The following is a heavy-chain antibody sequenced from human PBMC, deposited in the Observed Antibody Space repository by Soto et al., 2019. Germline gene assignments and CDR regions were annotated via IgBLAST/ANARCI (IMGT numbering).Heavy chain of an antibody. Sequence: SVKVSCKASGGTFSSYAISWVRQAPGQGLEWMGGIIPIFGTANYAQKFQGRVTITADESTSTAYMELSSLRSEDTAVYYCARVVVAALNWFDPWGQGTLVTVSS. CDR1: GGTFSSYA. CDR2: IIPIFGTA. D-gene: IGHD2-2*01. J-gene: IGHJ5*02. CDR3: ARVVVAALNWFDP. V-gene: IGHV1-69*13.